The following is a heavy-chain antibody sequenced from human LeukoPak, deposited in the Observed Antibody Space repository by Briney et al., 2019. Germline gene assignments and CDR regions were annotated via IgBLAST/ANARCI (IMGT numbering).Heavy chain of an antibody. V-gene: IGHV3-30*18. CDR3: AKDSFAS. J-gene: IGHJ5*02. D-gene: IGHD3-10*01. Sequence: GGSLRLSCAASGFTFSSYGMHWVRQAPGKGLEWVAVISYDGSNKYYADSVKGRFTISRDNSKTTLYLQMNSLRAEDTAVYYCAKDSFASWGQGTLVTVSS. CDR1: GFTFSSYG. CDR2: ISYDGSNK.